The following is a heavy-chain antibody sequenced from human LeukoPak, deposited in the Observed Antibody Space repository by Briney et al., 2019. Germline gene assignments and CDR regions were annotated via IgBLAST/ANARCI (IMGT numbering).Heavy chain of an antibody. CDR1: GFTFSSYA. J-gene: IGHJ4*02. CDR3: AKALAKSSRWYFDY. D-gene: IGHD6-13*01. Sequence: GESLRLSCAASGFTFSSYAMSWARQARGKGLEWVSAISGSGGSTYYADSVKGRFTISRDNSKNTLYLQMNSLRSEDTAVYYCAKALAKSSRWYFDYWGRGTLVTVSS. CDR2: ISGSGGST. V-gene: IGHV3-23*01.